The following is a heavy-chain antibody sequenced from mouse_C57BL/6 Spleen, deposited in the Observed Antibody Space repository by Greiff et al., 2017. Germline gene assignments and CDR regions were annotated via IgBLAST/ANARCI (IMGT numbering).Heavy chain of an antibody. CDR1: GFTFSSYG. CDR2: ISSGGSYT. CDR3: ARHELVYGFHAMDY. J-gene: IGHJ4*01. D-gene: IGHD2-2*01. Sequence: EVMLVESGGDLVKPGGSLKLSCAASGFTFSSYGMSWVRQTPDKRLEWVATISSGGSYTYYPDSVKGRFTISRDNAKNTLYLQMSSLKSEDTAMYYCARHELVYGFHAMDYWGQGTSVTVSS. V-gene: IGHV5-6*01.